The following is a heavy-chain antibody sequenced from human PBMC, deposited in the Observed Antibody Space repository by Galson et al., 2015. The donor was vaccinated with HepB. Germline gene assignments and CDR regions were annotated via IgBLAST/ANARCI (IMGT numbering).Heavy chain of an antibody. CDR3: ARSYNYYYMDV. J-gene: IGHJ6*03. V-gene: IGHV3-48*01. Sequence: SLRLSCAASGFTFSNFGMKWVRQAPGKGLEWLSYITGGSPTMYYAGSVKGRFTISRDSAKSSLYLQMNSLRAEDTAVYYCARSYNYYYMDVWGEGTTVTVSS. CDR1: GFTFSNFG. D-gene: IGHD3-16*01. CDR2: ITGGSPTM.